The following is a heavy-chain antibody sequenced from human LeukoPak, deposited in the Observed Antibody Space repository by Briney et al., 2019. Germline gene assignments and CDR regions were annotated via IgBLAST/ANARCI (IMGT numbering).Heavy chain of an antibody. V-gene: IGHV1-18*04. CDR2: ISAYNGNT. D-gene: IGHD2-2*01. Sequence: GPVQVSCKASGYPFTSYGISWVRQAPGQGLEWMGWISAYNGNTNYAPKLQGRVTMTTDTSTSTAYMELRSLRSDDTAVYYCAREREGYCSSTSCLGFLDYWGQGTLVTVSS. J-gene: IGHJ4*02. CDR3: AREREGYCSSTSCLGFLDY. CDR1: GYPFTSYG.